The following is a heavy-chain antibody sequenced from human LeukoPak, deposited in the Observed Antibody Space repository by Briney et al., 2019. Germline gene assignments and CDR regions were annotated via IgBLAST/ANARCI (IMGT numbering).Heavy chain of an antibody. Sequence: GGSLRLSCAASGFTFSSYWMHWVRQAPGKGLVWVSRINSDGSSTRYADSVKGRFTLSRDNAKNTLYLQMNSLRAEDTALYFCASGIRERGFDYWGQGTLVTVSS. CDR1: GFTFSSYW. CDR2: INSDGSST. V-gene: IGHV3-74*01. D-gene: IGHD1-1*01. J-gene: IGHJ4*02. CDR3: ASGIRERGFDY.